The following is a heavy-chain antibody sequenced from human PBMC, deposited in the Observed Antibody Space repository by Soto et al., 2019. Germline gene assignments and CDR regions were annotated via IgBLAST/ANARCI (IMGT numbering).Heavy chain of an antibody. CDR3: ARNGRYCSGGSCYSRYYYYGMDV. Sequence: ASVKVSCKASGYTFTGYYMHWVRQAPGQGLEWMGWINPNSGGTNYAQKFQGRVTMTRDTSISTAHMELSRLRSDDTAVYYCARNGRYCSGGSCYSRYYYYGMDVWGQGTTVTVS. J-gene: IGHJ6*02. V-gene: IGHV1-2*02. CDR2: INPNSGGT. D-gene: IGHD2-15*01. CDR1: GYTFTGYY.